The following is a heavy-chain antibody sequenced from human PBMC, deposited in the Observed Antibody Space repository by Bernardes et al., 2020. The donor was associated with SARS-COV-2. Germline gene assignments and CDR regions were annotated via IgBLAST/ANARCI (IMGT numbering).Heavy chain of an antibody. J-gene: IGHJ6*02. CDR3: ASDCGAAAARTCYYYYGMDA. Sequence: GGSLRLSCAASGFTVSSTYMSWVRQAPGKGLEWVSVIYSGGSKYYADSVKGRFTISRDNSKNTLYLQMNSLRAEDTAVYYCASDCGAAAARTCYYYYGMDAWGQGTTVTVSS. D-gene: IGHD6-13*01. V-gene: IGHV3-66*02. CDR2: IYSGGSK. CDR1: GFTVSSTY.